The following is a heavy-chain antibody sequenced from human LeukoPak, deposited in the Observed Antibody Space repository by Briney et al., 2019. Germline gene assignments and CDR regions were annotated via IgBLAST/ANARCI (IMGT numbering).Heavy chain of an antibody. D-gene: IGHD3-10*01. CDR3: ARQRGGFGGNYYYYMDV. CDR1: GFTFSSSV. J-gene: IGHJ6*03. CDR2: IWFDGSNK. Sequence: PGGSLRLSCAASGFTFSSSVMHWVRQAPGKGLEWVAVIWFDGSNKYYADSVKGRFTISRDNSKNTLYLQMNSLRAEDTAVYYCARQRGGFGGNYYYYMDVRGKGTTVTVSS. V-gene: IGHV3-33*01.